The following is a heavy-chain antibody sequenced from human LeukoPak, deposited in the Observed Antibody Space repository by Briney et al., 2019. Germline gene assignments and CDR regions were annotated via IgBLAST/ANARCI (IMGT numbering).Heavy chain of an antibody. Sequence: ASVKVSCKASGYTFTSYGISWVRQAPGQGLEWMGWISAYNGNTNYAQKLQGRVTMTADTSTSTAYMELRSLRSDDTAVYYCAREGPGVAAVWYEMGYFDYWGQGTLVTVSS. D-gene: IGHD6-13*01. V-gene: IGHV1-18*01. CDR1: GYTFTSYG. CDR2: ISAYNGNT. CDR3: AREGPGVAAVWYEMGYFDY. J-gene: IGHJ4*02.